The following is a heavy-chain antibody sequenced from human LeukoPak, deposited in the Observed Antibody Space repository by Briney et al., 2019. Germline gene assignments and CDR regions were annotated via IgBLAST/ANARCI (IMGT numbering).Heavy chain of an antibody. Sequence: PGGSLRLSCAASGFTFSSYSMNWVRQAPGKGLEWVSYISSSSSTIYYADSVKGRFTISRDNAKNSLYLQMNSLRAEDTAVYYCARDRQQLVPGWFDPWGQGTLVTVSS. V-gene: IGHV3-48*04. CDR3: ARDRQQLVPGWFDP. CDR2: ISSSSSTI. CDR1: GFTFSSYS. J-gene: IGHJ5*02. D-gene: IGHD6-13*01.